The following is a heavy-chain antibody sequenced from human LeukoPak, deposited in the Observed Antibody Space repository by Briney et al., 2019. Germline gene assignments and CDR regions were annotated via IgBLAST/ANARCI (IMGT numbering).Heavy chain of an antibody. CDR2: IKEDGSET. D-gene: IGHD1-14*01. CDR1: GFSFSTYW. J-gene: IGHJ4*02. CDR3: GRDSFETDIDY. V-gene: IGHV3-7*01. Sequence: QPGGSLRLSXAASGFSFSTYWMSWVRQTPGKGLEWVANIKEDGSETYYVDSLRGRFTISRDNVKNSLYLQINSLRVEDTAVYYCGRDSFETDIDYWGQGTLVTVSS.